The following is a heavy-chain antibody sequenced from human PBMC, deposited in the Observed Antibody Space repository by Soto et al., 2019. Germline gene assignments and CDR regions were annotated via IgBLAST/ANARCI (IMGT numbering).Heavy chain of an antibody. J-gene: IGHJ4*02. V-gene: IGHV4-4*02. CDR2: IYHSGST. CDR1: GGSISSSNW. D-gene: IGHD6-13*01. Sequence: QVQLQESGPGLVKPSGTLSLTCAVSGGSISSSNWWSWVRQPPGKGLEWIGEIYHSGSTNYNPSRKSRVTISVDKSTNQFALKLSSVTAADTAVYYCARAAMGGSSWPFDYWGQGTLVTVSS. CDR3: ARAAMGGSSWPFDY.